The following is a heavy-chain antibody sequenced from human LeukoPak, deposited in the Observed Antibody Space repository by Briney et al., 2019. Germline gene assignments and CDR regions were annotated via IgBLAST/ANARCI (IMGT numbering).Heavy chain of an antibody. CDR1: GFTFSSYG. J-gene: IGHJ6*02. Sequence: GGSLRLSCAASGFTFSSYGMHWVRQVPGKGLEWVAVIWYDGSNKYYAGSVKGRFTISRDNSKNTLYLQMNSLRAEDTAVYYCAREWQDILTGSDSLVRYYYGMDVWGQGTTVTVSS. D-gene: IGHD3-9*01. CDR2: IWYDGSNK. V-gene: IGHV3-33*01. CDR3: AREWQDILTGSDSLVRYYYGMDV.